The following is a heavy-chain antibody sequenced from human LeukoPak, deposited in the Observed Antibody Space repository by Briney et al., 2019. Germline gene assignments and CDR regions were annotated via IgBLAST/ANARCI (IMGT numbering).Heavy chain of an antibody. V-gene: IGHV1-69*04. Sequence: GASVKVSCKASGGTFSSYAISWVRQAPGQGLEWMGRIIPILGIANYAQKFQGSVTITADKSTSTAYMELSSLRSEDTAVYYCARDRGRYSSGWYDFQHWGQGTLVTVSS. CDR2: IIPILGIA. D-gene: IGHD6-19*01. CDR3: ARDRGRYSSGWYDFQH. J-gene: IGHJ1*01. CDR1: GGTFSSYA.